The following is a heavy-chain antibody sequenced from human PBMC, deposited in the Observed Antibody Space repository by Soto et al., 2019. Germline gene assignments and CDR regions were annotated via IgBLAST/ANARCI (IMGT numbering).Heavy chain of an antibody. CDR3: ARDSSQQKTAMVTGFDY. V-gene: IGHV1-3*01. Sequence: QVQLVQSGAEVKKPGASVKVSCKASGYTFTSYAMHWVRQAPGQRLEWMGWINAGNGNTKYSQKFQGRVTITRDTSASTAYMELSSLRSEDTAVYYCARDSSQQKTAMVTGFDYWGQGNLVTVSS. D-gene: IGHD5-18*01. CDR1: GYTFTSYA. J-gene: IGHJ4*02. CDR2: INAGNGNT.